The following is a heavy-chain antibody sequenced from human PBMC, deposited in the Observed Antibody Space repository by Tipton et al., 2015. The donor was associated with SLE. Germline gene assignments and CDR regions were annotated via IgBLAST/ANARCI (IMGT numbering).Heavy chain of an antibody. CDR2: IYHRGST. V-gene: IGHV4-38-2*02. Sequence: TLSLTCTVSGYSISSGYYWGWIRQPPGKGLDWIGSIYHRGSTYYNPSLKSRVTMSVDTSKNQFSLKLSSVTAADTAVYYCARIKTYYYDTSGYPGAFDIWGQGTMVTVSS. CDR1: GYSISSGYY. J-gene: IGHJ3*02. D-gene: IGHD3-22*01. CDR3: ARIKTYYYDTSGYPGAFDI.